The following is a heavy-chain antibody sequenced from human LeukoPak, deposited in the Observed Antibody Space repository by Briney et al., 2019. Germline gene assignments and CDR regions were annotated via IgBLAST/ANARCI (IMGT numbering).Heavy chain of an antibody. J-gene: IGHJ4*02. CDR3: AKEGKTRNWNYYQAKSVY. CDR2: ISGSGGST. Sequence: GGSLRLSCAAPGFTFSNSAMTWVRQTPGKGLEWVSAISGSGGSTYYADSVKGRFTISRDNSKNTLSLQMNSLRAEDTAVYYCAKEGKTRNWNYYQAKSVYWGQGTLVTVSS. CDR1: GFTFSNSA. D-gene: IGHD1-7*01. V-gene: IGHV3-23*01.